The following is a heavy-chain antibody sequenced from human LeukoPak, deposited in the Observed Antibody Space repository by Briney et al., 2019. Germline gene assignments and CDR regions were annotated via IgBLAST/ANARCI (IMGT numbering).Heavy chain of an antibody. V-gene: IGHV4-31*03. J-gene: IGHJ4*02. Sequence: SQTLSLTCTDPGDSISTGGYYWSRIRQHPGKGLEWIGFVYYGGSAYYNPSLKSRLTISVDTSKNQFSLRLSSVTAADTAVYYCARDLGFNYGLTDYWGQGTLVTVSS. D-gene: IGHD5-18*01. CDR1: GDSISTGGYY. CDR2: VYYGGSA. CDR3: ARDLGFNYGLTDY.